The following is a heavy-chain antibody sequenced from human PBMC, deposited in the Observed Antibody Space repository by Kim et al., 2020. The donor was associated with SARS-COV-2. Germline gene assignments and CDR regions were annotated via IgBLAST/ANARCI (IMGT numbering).Heavy chain of an antibody. CDR3: ARVWDGYNPYFDY. Sequence: GGSLRLSCAASGFTVSSNYMSWVRQAPGKGLEWVSVIYSGGSTYYADSVKGRFTISRDNSKNTLYLQMNSLRAEDTAVYYCARVWDGYNPYFDYWGQGTLVTVSS. V-gene: IGHV3-53*01. CDR2: IYSGGST. D-gene: IGHD5-12*01. J-gene: IGHJ4*02. CDR1: GFTVSSNY.